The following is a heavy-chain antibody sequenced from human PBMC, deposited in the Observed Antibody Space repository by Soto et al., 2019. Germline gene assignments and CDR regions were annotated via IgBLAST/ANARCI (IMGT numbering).Heavy chain of an antibody. CDR2: ICCSGST. D-gene: IGHD2-15*01. CDR3: ARQGGGTDY. Sequence: SETLSLTCSVSGGSISSGSYYWVWIRQPPGKRLELIGNICCSGSTYYNPSLKSRVTISTDTSKNQFSLKLSSVTAADTAVYYCARQGGGTDYWGQGTLVTVSS. V-gene: IGHV4-39*01. CDR1: GGSISSGSYY. J-gene: IGHJ4*02.